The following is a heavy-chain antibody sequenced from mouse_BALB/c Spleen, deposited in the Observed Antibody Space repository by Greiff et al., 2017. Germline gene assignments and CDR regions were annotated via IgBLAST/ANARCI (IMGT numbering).Heavy chain of an antibody. CDR2: ISSGSSTI. CDR1: GFTFSSFG. D-gene: IGHD2-10*02. J-gene: IGHJ3*01. CDR3: ARSPYGSQAWFAY. Sequence: EVMLVESGGGLVQPGGSRKLSCAASGFTFSSFGMHWVRQAPEKGLEWVAYISSGSSTIYYADTVKGRFTISRDNPKNTLFLQMTSLRSEDTAMYYCARSPYGSQAWFAYWGQGTLVTVSA. V-gene: IGHV5-17*02.